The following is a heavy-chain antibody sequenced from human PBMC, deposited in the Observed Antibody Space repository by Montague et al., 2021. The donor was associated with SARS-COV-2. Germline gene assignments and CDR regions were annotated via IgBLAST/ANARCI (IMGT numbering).Heavy chain of an antibody. V-gene: IGHV4-4*07. CDR2: VTTSGTN. J-gene: IGHJ4*02. CDR3: ARTPTRPLSLDS. Sequence: SETLSLTCAVSGGSITGFSWSWVRQPAGKGLEWIGRVTTSGTNNYSTSLRSRVTMSVDTSKNQFSLNLNSVTAADTAIYYCARTPTRPLSLDSWGQGTLVTVSS. D-gene: IGHD6-6*01. CDR1: GGSITGFS.